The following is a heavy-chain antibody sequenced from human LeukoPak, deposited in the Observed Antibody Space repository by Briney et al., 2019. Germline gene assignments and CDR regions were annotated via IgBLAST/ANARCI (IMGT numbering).Heavy chain of an antibody. V-gene: IGHV4-34*01. J-gene: IGHJ4*02. D-gene: IGHD6-13*01. Sequence: SETLSLTCAVYGGSFSGYYWSWIRQPPGKGLEWIGEINHSGSTNYNPSLKSRVTTSVDTSKNQFSLKLSSVTAADTAVYYCARRVGGRSSSWFMDYWGQGTLVTVSS. CDR3: ARRVGGRSSSWFMDY. CDR1: GGSFSGYY. CDR2: INHSGST.